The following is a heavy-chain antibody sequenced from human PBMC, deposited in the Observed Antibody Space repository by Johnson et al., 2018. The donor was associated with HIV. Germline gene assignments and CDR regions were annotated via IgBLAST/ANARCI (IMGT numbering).Heavy chain of an antibody. J-gene: IGHJ3*02. CDR1: GFTFSTYG. CDR3: ARVRLSGSYQGDAFDI. CDR2: ISSSGSTI. Sequence: VQLVESGGGVVQPGRSLRLSCAASGFTFSTYGMHWVRQAPGKGLEWVSYISSSGSTIYYADSVKGRFTIYRDNAKKSLYLQMNSLRGEDTALYYCARVRLSGSYQGDAFDIWGQGTMVTVSS. D-gene: IGHD1-26*01. V-gene: IGHV3-48*04.